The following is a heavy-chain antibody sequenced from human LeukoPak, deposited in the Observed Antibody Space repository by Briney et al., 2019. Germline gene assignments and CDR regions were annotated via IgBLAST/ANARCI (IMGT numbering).Heavy chain of an antibody. V-gene: IGHV3-30*04. CDR1: GFTFSSYA. J-gene: IGHJ4*02. CDR3: ARARWLQFVDY. Sequence: GGSLRLSCAASGFTFSSYAMHWVRQAPGKWLEWVAVISYDGSNKYYADSVKGRFTISRDNSKNTLCLQMNSLRAEDTAVYYCARARWLQFVDYWGQGTLVTVSS. D-gene: IGHD5-24*01. CDR2: ISYDGSNK.